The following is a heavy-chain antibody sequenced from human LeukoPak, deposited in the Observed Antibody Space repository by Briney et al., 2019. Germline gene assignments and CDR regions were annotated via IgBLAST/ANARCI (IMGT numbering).Heavy chain of an antibody. CDR1: GYTFTGYY. V-gene: IGHV1-2*02. CDR3: ARDALLSVYYDFWSGYWFDP. J-gene: IGHJ5*02. CDR2: INPNSGGT. Sequence: ASVKVSCKASGYTFTGYYMHWVRQAPGQGLEWMGWINPNSGGTNYAQKFQGRVTMTRDTSIRTAYMELSRLRSDDTAVYYCARDALLSVYYDFWSGYWFDPWGQGTLVTVSS. D-gene: IGHD3-3*01.